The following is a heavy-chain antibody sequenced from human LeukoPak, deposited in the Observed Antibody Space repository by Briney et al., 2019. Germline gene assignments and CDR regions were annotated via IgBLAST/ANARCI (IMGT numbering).Heavy chain of an antibody. V-gene: IGHV4-4*07. CDR1: GGSISNYY. Sequence: PSETLSLTCTVSGGSISNYYWSWVRQPAGKGLEWIGRKYARGSSNYNPPVQSRVTRSVDTPKNQFSLKLRSVTAADTAVYYCARGRYCSADICTGGDSFDIWGQGTMVSVSP. CDR3: ARGRYCSADICTGGDSFDI. CDR2: KYARGSS. J-gene: IGHJ3*02. D-gene: IGHD2-15*01.